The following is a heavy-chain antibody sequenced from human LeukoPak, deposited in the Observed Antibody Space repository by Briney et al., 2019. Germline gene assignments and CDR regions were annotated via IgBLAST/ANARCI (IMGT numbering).Heavy chain of an antibody. CDR1: GYSFTSYW. D-gene: IGHD2-15*01. V-gene: IGHV5-51*01. J-gene: IGHJ4*02. CDR2: IYPGDSDT. Sequence: GESLKISCTGSGYSFTSYWIGWVPQMPGKGLEWLGIIYPGDSDTRYSPSFQGQVTISADKSISTAYLQWSSLKASDTAMYYCARRSECSGGSCYLGPVGYWGQGTLVTVSS. CDR3: ARRSECSGGSCYLGPVGY.